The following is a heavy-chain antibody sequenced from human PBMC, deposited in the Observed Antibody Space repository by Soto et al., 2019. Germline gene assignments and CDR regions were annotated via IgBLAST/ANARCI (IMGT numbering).Heavy chain of an antibody. CDR2: ISADGSKK. CDR3: AKDPTIAPRWALDI. Sequence: QVQMVESGGGVVQPGRSLRLSCAASGFTFSNYGMHWVRQAPGKGPEGVAVISADGSKKDYADNVEGRFTISRDDAKNTLYLQMNSLRADDTAVYYCAKDPTIAPRWALDIWGQGTLVTVSS. V-gene: IGHV3-30*18. D-gene: IGHD6-13*01. CDR1: GFTFSNYG. J-gene: IGHJ3*02.